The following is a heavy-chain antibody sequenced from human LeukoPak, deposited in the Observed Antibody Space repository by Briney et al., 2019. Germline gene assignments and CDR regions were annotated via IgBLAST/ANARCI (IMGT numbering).Heavy chain of an antibody. CDR2: ISAYNGNT. Sequence: ASVKVSCKASGYTFTGYYMHWVRQAPGQGLEWMGWISAYNGNTNYAQKLQGRVTMTTDTSTSTAYMELRSLRSDDTAVYYCASYVAAAGTYGYWGQGTLVTVSS. CDR3: ASYVAAAGTYGY. D-gene: IGHD6-13*01. J-gene: IGHJ4*02. V-gene: IGHV1-18*04. CDR1: GYTFTGYY.